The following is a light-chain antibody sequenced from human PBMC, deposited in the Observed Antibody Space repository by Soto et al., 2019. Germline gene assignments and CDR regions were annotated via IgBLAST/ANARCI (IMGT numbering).Light chain of an antibody. J-gene: IGKJ3*01. CDR2: AAS. CDR1: QTINNL. Sequence: DIQVTQSPSSLSASVGDRVTITCRASQTINNLLNWYQKQPGKAPKVLIYAASSLQSGVPSRFSGSGSGTHFTLTISSLQPEDFAIYYCQQSYSNPFTFGPGTRVDI. V-gene: IGKV1-39*01. CDR3: QQSYSNPFT.